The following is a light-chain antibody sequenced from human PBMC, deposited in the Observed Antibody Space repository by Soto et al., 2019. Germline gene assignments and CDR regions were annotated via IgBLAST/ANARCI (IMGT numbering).Light chain of an antibody. V-gene: IGKV1-5*03. CDR2: KAS. J-gene: IGKJ1*01. CDR1: QTISSW. CDR3: QPYNSYSEA. Sequence: DIQMTQSPSTLSGSVGDRVTITCRASQTISSWLAWYQQKPGKAPKLLIYKASTLKSGVPSRFSGSGSGTEFHLTISSLQPDDFETYYCQPYNSYSEAFGQGTKVELK.